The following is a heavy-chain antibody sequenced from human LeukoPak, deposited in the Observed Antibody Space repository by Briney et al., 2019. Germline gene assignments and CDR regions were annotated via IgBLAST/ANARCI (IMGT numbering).Heavy chain of an antibody. CDR1: GFTVRDGY. CDR3: GRHAYGGSPPLS. CDR2: IYVSGTT. D-gene: IGHD3-10*01. V-gene: IGHV3-53*01. J-gene: IGHJ4*02. Sequence: GGSLRLSCAASGFTVRDGYMSWVRQAPGKRLEWLAFIYVSGTTFYAASVKGRFTISRDNAKNTVYLQMNNLRAEDTALYYCGRHAYGGSPPLSWGQEALVTVSS.